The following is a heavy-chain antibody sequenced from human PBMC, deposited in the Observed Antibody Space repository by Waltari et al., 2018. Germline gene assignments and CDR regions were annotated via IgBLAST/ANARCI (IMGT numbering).Heavy chain of an antibody. D-gene: IGHD1-26*01. CDR3: ARGRVGATKVCWFDP. V-gene: IGHV4-34*01. Sequence: QVQLQQWGAGLLKPSETLSLTCAVYGGSFSGYYWSWIRQPPGKGLEWIGEINHSGSTNYNPSLKSRVTISVDTSKNQFSLKLSSVTAADTAVYYCARGRVGATKVCWFDPWGQGTLVTVYS. CDR2: INHSGST. CDR1: GGSFSGYY. J-gene: IGHJ5*02.